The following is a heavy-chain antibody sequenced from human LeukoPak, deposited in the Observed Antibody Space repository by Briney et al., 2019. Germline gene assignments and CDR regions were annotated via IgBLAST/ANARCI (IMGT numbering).Heavy chain of an antibody. Sequence: ASVKVSCKASGYTFTGYYMHWVRQAPGQGLEWMGWISAYNGNTNYAQKLQGRVTMTTDTSTSTAYMELRSLRSDDTAVYYCARDLGYCTNGVCHNWFDPWGQGTLVTVSS. CDR2: ISAYNGNT. V-gene: IGHV1-18*04. CDR3: ARDLGYCTNGVCHNWFDP. J-gene: IGHJ5*02. D-gene: IGHD2-8*01. CDR1: GYTFTGYY.